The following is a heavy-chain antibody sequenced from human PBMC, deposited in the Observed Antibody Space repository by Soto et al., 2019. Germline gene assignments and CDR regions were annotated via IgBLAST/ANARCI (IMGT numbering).Heavy chain of an antibody. V-gene: IGHV3-23*01. CDR1: GFTFSNFA. Sequence: EVQLLESGGGLVQPGGSLRLSCVVSGFTFSNFAMSWVRQAPGKGLEWVSTLTGSSGVTYYADSVKGRFAISRDNSRNTLSLQMNSLTAEDTXXXXXXXXXATYGLLTHDYWGQGTRXTVXS. J-gene: IGHJ4*02. D-gene: IGHD3-9*01. CDR3: XXXXATYGLLTHDY. CDR2: LTGSSGVT.